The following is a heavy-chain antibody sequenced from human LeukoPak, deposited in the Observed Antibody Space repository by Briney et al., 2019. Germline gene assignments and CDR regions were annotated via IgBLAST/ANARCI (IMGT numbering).Heavy chain of an antibody. D-gene: IGHD6-6*01. J-gene: IGHJ4*02. CDR1: GYTFTGYY. Sequence: ASVKVSCKASGYTFTGYYMHWVRQAPGQGLEWMGWINPNSGGTNYAQKFQGRVTVTRDTSISTAYMELSRLRSDDTAVYYCATVEAAREGYYFDYWGQGTLVTVSS. V-gene: IGHV1-2*02. CDR2: INPNSGGT. CDR3: ATVEAAREGYYFDY.